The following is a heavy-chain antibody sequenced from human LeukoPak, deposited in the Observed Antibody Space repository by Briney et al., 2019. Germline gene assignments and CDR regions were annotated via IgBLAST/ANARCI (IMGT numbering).Heavy chain of an antibody. CDR3: ARGRASYYYDSSGYLYYFDY. Sequence: SSETLSLTCAVYGGSFSGYYWSWIRQPPGKGLEWIGEINHSGSTNYNPSLKSRVTISVGTSKNQFSLKLSSVTAADTAVYYCARGRASYYYDSSGYLYYFDYWGQGTLVTVSS. V-gene: IGHV4-34*01. CDR2: INHSGST. J-gene: IGHJ4*02. CDR1: GGSFSGYY. D-gene: IGHD3-22*01.